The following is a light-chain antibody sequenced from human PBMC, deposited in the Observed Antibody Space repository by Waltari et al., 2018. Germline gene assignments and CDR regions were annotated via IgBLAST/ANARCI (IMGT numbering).Light chain of an antibody. Sequence: QSALTQPRSVSGSPGPSVTISCTGTSSDVGGCNYVSWYQQHPGEAPKFMIYDASNRPSGVPDRFSGSKSGNTAFLTISGLQAEDEADYYCCSYAGSYGVFGGGTKLTVL. V-gene: IGLV2-11*01. CDR1: SSDVGGCNY. J-gene: IGLJ2*01. CDR2: DAS. CDR3: CSYAGSYGV.